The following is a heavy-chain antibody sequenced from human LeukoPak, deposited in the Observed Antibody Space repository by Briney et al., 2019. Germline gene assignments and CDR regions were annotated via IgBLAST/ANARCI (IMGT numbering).Heavy chain of an antibody. D-gene: IGHD5-18*01. V-gene: IGHV4-59*01. CDR3: ARGGYSYGI. Sequence: SETLSLTCTVSGGSISSYYWSWIRQPPGKGLEWIGYLYHSGSTNCNPSLKGRLTISVDTSKNQFSLNLSSLTAADTAVYYCARGGYSYGIWGQGTLVTVSS. J-gene: IGHJ4*02. CDR2: LYHSGST. CDR1: GGSISSYY.